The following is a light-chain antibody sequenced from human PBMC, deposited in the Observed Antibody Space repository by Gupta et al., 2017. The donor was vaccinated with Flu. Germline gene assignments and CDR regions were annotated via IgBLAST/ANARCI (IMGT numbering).Light chain of an antibody. CDR3: MLYMGNGISV. Sequence: TVTLTCGSSSGSVSSTYYPSCYQQTPAQAPRTLIYNTNSRSSWVPDRFSGSFLGNKAALTITGAQADEECDYYCMLYMGNGISVFGGGTKLTVL. CDR1: SGSVSSTYY. V-gene: IGLV8-61*01. J-gene: IGLJ3*02. CDR2: NTN.